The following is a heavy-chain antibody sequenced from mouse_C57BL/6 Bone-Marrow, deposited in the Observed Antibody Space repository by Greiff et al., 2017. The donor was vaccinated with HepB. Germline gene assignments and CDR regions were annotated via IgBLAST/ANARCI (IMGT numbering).Heavy chain of an antibody. J-gene: IGHJ1*03. CDR1: GFTFTDYY. CDR2: IRNKANGYTT. CDR3: ARHNWDGYFDV. D-gene: IGHD4-1*02. V-gene: IGHV7-3*01. Sequence: EVKVEESGGGLVQPGGSLSLSCAASGFTFTDYYMSWVRQPPGKALEWLGFIRNKANGYTTEYSASVKGRFTISRDNSQSILYLQMNALRAEDSATYYCARHNWDGYFDVWGTGTTVTVSS.